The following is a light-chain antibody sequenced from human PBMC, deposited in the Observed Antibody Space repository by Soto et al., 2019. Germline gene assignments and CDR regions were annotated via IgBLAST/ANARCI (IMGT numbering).Light chain of an antibody. J-gene: IGLJ1*01. CDR2: SNN. Sequence: QSVLTQPPSASGAPGQRVTISCSGSSSNIGSNTVNWYQQLPGTAPKLPIYSNNQRPSGVPDRFSGSKSGTSASLAISGLQSEDEADYYCAAWDDSLKGDVFGTGTKVTVL. V-gene: IGLV1-44*01. CDR1: SSNIGSNT. CDR3: AAWDDSLKGDV.